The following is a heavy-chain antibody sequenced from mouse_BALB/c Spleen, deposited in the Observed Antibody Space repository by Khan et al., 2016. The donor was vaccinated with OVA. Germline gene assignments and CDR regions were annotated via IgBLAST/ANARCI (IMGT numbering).Heavy chain of an antibody. V-gene: IGHV5-6*01. CDR2: INSDGYYT. Sequence: EVQLVESGGDLVKPGGSLRLSCAASGYTFSAYGMSWVRQSPGKRLEWVGTINSDGYYTYYPDTVKGRVTITRNKAENTLYLQMSSLKSEDTAIYYCPCHLAGSFAYWGQGTLVTVSA. D-gene: IGHD1-1*01. CDR3: PCHLAGSFAY. CDR1: GYTFSAYG. J-gene: IGHJ3*01.